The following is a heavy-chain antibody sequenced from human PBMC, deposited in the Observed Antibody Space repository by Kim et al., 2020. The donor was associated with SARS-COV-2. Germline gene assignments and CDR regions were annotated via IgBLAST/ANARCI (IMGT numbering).Heavy chain of an antibody. CDR2: ISHSGHT. CDR3: ARHVVTGWVSFDK. CDR1: GSSIGGAYY. J-gene: IGHJ3*02. Sequence: SETLSLTCSVSGSSIGGAYYWGWIRQPPGRGLEWIGSISHSGHTYYDPSLQSRVTISVDTSKQEFSLHLSSVTATDTAIYYCARHVVTGWVSFDKWGQGRMVTVSS. V-gene: IGHV4-38-2*01. D-gene: IGHD6-19*01.